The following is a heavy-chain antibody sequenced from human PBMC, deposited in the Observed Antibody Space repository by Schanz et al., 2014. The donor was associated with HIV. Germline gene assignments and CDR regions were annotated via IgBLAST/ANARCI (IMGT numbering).Heavy chain of an antibody. J-gene: IGHJ6*02. V-gene: IGHV3-21*04. CDR3: AKTSITLGMDV. CDR1: GFTFSSYG. D-gene: IGHD1-20*01. CDR2: ISSGNRYI. Sequence: VQLVESGGGVVQPGRSLRLSCAASGFTFSSYGMHWVRQAPGKGLEWVSAISSGNRYIYYADSVKGRFTISRDNAKNSLYLQMNSLRAEDTAIYYCAKTSITLGMDVWGQGTTVTVSS.